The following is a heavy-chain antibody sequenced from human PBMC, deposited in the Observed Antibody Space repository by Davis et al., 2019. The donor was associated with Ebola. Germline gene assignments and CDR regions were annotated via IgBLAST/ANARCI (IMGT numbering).Heavy chain of an antibody. D-gene: IGHD4-17*01. Sequence: ASVKVSCKASGYTFTGYYMHWVRQAPGQGLEWMGWINPNSGGTNYAQKFQGWVTMTRDMSISTAYMELSRLRSDDTAVYYCARVLPDYADYRGDYYYYMDVWGKGTTVTVSS. V-gene: IGHV1-2*04. CDR2: INPNSGGT. CDR1: GYTFTGYY. J-gene: IGHJ6*03. CDR3: ARVLPDYADYRGDYYYYMDV.